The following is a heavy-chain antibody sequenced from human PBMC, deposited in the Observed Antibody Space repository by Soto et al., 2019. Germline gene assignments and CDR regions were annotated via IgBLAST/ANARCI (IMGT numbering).Heavy chain of an antibody. CDR1: GGFVTSGSYY. CDR2: MSHRGGT. V-gene: IGHV4-34*01. J-gene: IGHJ3*02. CDR3: ARVERGTATTVVDAFDI. Sequence: QVQLQQWGAGLLKPSETLSLTCAVYGGFVTSGSYYWSWIRQPPGKGLEWIGEMSHRGGTHFNPSLKSPVTISVDTSKNQFTLKMSSVTAADTALYYCARVERGTATTVVDAFDIWGPGTMVTVSS. D-gene: IGHD1-1*01.